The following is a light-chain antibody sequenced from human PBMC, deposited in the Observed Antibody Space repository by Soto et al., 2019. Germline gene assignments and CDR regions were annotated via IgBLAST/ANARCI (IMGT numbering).Light chain of an antibody. V-gene: IGKV1-17*02. CDR3: LQHNSYPWT. CDR2: AAS. Sequence: DIQMTQSPSSLSASVGDRVTITCRASQGIRKDLGWYQQKPGKAPKGLIFAASSLQTGVPSRFSGSGFGTELTLSISNLQTADSATYYCLQHNSYPWTFGQGTKVEIK. J-gene: IGKJ1*01. CDR1: QGIRKD.